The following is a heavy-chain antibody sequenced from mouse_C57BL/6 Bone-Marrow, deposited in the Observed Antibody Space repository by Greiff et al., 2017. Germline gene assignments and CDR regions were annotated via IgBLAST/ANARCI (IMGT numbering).Heavy chain of an antibody. D-gene: IGHD1-1*01. J-gene: IGHJ2*01. CDR2: ISSGGSYT. V-gene: IGHV5-6*01. CDR1: GFTFSSYG. Sequence: EVMLVESGGDLVKPGGSLKLSCAASGFTFSSYGMSWVRQTPDKRLEWVATISSGGSYTYYPDSVKGRFTISRDNAKNTLYLQMSSLKSEDTAMYYCARGITTGFDNWGQGTTLTVSS. CDR3: ARGITTGFDN.